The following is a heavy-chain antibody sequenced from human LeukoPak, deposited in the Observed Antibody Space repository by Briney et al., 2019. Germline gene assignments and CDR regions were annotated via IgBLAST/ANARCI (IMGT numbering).Heavy chain of an antibody. CDR3: ATARVGATTFDY. V-gene: IGHV1-24*01. CDR2: FDPEDGET. D-gene: IGHD1-26*01. CDR1: GYTLTELS. Sequence: ASVKVSCKVSGYTLTELSMHWVRQAPGKGLEWMGGFDPEDGETIYAQKFQGRVTTTEDTSTDTAYMELSSLRSEDTAVYYCATARVGATTFDYWGQGTLVTVSS. J-gene: IGHJ4*02.